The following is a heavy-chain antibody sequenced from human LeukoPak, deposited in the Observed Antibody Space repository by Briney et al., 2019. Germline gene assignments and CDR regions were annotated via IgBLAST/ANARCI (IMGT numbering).Heavy chain of an antibody. CDR3: ARGFSMVRGVILGYDY. CDR1: GYTFTSYY. V-gene: IGHV1-46*01. Sequence: ASVKVSCKASGYTFTSYYMHWVRQAPGQGLEWMGIINPSGGSTSYAQTFQGRVTMTRDTSTSTVYMELSSLRSEDTAVYYCARGFSMVRGVILGYDYWGQGTLVTVSS. J-gene: IGHJ4*02. CDR2: INPSGGST. D-gene: IGHD3-10*01.